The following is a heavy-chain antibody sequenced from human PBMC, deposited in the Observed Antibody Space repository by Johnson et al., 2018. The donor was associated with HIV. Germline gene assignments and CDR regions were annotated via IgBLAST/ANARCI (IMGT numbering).Heavy chain of an antibody. CDR1: GFTVSSNY. CDR2: IKSKTDGGTT. CDR3: ARSYSGSTWDAFDI. J-gene: IGHJ3*02. V-gene: IGHV3-15*01. Sequence: VQLVESGGGLVQPGGSLRLSCAASGFTVSSNYMTWVRQAPGKGLEWVGRIKSKTDGGTTDYASPVKDRFTIPRDDSKTQLSLQMNSLRAEDTAVYYCARSYSGSTWDAFDIWGQGTLVTVSS. D-gene: IGHD1-26*01.